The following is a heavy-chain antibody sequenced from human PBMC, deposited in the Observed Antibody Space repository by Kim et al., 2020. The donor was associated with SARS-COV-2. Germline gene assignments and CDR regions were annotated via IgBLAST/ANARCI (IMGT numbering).Heavy chain of an antibody. Sequence: SVKVSCKASGGTFSSYAISWVRQAPGQGLEWMGGIIPIFGTANYAQKFQGRVTITADESTSTAYMELSSLRSEDTAVYYCASGTAQEGATVTNGFSYYYYGMDVWGQGTTVTVSS. V-gene: IGHV1-69*13. CDR2: IIPIFGTA. CDR1: GGTFSSYA. D-gene: IGHD4-17*01. J-gene: IGHJ6*02. CDR3: ASGTAQEGATVTNGFSYYYYGMDV.